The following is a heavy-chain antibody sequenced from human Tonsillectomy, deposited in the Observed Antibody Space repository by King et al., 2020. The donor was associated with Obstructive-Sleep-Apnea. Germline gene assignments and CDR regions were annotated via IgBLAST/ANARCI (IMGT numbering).Heavy chain of an antibody. D-gene: IGHD6-6*01. CDR2: IRYDGSNE. Sequence: VQLVESGGGVVQPGGSLRLSCAASGFTFSSSGMHWVRQAPGKGLEWVPFIRYDGSNEYYADSVKGRFSVSRDNSKNALFLQMNNLSAEDTAVYYCAKDNSNWSFDYWGQGILVTVSS. CDR3: AKDNSNWSFDY. J-gene: IGHJ4*02. CDR1: GFTFSSSG. V-gene: IGHV3-30*02.